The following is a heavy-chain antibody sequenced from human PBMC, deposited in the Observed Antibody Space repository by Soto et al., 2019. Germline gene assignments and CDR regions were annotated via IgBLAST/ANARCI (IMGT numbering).Heavy chain of an antibody. CDR1: VVTFSRYG. D-gene: IGHD3-10*01. CDR2: IWYDGSNK. V-gene: IGHV3-33*01. CDR3: ARDSVSSRRGALPDGVS. J-gene: IGHJ4*02. Sequence: LRLSCAASVVTFSRYGMHGVRQAPGKGLGGVAVIWYDGSNKYYADSVKGRFTISRDNSKNTLYLQMNSLRSEDTSVYHRARDSVSSRRGALPDGVSRGQGTAATV.